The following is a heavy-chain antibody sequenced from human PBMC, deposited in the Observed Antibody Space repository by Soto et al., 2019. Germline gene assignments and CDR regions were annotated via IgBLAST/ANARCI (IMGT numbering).Heavy chain of an antibody. CDR2: IIPVFGTP. CDR3: ASIGYDRSAYLSTVH. J-gene: IGHJ4*02. D-gene: IGHD3-22*01. Sequence: ASVKVSCKASGGIFSNFVITWVRQAPGHGLEWMGQIIPVFGTPNYAQMFQGRVTITADESTSTAYMELSSLRSDDTAVYYCASIGYDRSAYLSTVHWGPGILVTV. V-gene: IGHV1-69*13. CDR1: GGIFSNFV.